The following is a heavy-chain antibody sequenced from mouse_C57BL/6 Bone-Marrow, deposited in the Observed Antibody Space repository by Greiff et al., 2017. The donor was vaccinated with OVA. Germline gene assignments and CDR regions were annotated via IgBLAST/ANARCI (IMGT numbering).Heavy chain of an antibody. CDR2: IDPANDNT. D-gene: IGHD1-1*01. CDR3: ARGNFGSSFYAMDY. Sequence: EVKVVESVAELVRPGASVKLSCTASGFNIKNTYMHWVKQRPEQGLEWIGRIDPANDNTKYAPKFQGKATMTADTSSNTAYLQLSSLSSEDTAVYCCARGNFGSSFYAMDYWVKEPQSPSPQ. V-gene: IGHV14-3*01. J-gene: IGHJ4*01. CDR1: GFNIKNTY.